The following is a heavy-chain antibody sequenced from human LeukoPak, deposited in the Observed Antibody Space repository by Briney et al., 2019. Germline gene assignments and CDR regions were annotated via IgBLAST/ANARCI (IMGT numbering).Heavy chain of an antibody. CDR1: GYIFTYTY. Sequence: ASVKISCKASGYIFTYTYLHWVRQAPGQGLEWLGWISAYNGNTNYAQKLQGRVTMTTDTSTSTAYMELRSLRSDDTAVYYCARNLITVTTVSWFDPWGQGTLVTVSS. J-gene: IGHJ5*02. D-gene: IGHD4-17*01. CDR3: ARNLITVTTVSWFDP. CDR2: ISAYNGNT. V-gene: IGHV1-18*01.